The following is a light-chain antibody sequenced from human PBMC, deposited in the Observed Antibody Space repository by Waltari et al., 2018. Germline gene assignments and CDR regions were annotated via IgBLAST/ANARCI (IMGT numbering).Light chain of an antibody. CDR1: SRDVGNYNL. CDR3: CSYAGSYTWV. CDR2: DDN. Sequence: QSALTQPASVSGSPGQSITISCTVTSRDVGNYNLVSWYQQYPGKAPKVMIYDDNRRPSGVSDRFSGSKSGNTASLTISGVQAEDEADYYCCSYAGSYTWVFGGGTKLTVL. J-gene: IGLJ3*02. V-gene: IGLV2-23*01.